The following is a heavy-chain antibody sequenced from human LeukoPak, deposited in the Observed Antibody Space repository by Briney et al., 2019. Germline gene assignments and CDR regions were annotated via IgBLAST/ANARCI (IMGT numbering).Heavy chain of an antibody. CDR1: GYTFTIYY. V-gene: IGHV1-46*01. Sequence: ASVTVSFTASGYTFTIYYMHWVRQAPGQGLEWMGIINPSGGSTSYAQKFQGSVTMTRDMSTSTVYMELSSLRSEDTAVYYCARVYCSSTSCLSWYFDLWGRGTLVTVSS. J-gene: IGHJ2*01. CDR3: ARVYCSSTSCLSWYFDL. CDR2: INPSGGST. D-gene: IGHD2-2*01.